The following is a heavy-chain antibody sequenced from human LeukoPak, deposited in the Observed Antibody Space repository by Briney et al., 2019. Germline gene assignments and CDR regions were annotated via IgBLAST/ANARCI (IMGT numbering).Heavy chain of an antibody. V-gene: IGHV1-3*01. D-gene: IGHD3-22*01. CDR2: INAGNGNT. Sequence: ASVKVSCKASGYTFTGYAIHWVRQAPGQRLEWMGWINAGNGNTKYSQKFQGRVTVTRDTSASKAYMELSSLRSEDTAVYYCARSWVWEGSEKYYYDSSGYFFDYWGQGTLVTVSS. J-gene: IGHJ4*02. CDR3: ARSWVWEGSEKYYYDSSGYFFDY. CDR1: GYTFTGYA.